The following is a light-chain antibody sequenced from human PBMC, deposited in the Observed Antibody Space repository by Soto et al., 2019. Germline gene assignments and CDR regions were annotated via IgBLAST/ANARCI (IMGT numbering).Light chain of an antibody. CDR1: QTVSISS. Sequence: EIVLTQSPGTLSLSPGERATLSCRASQTVSISSLAWYQQKPGQAPRLLIYRASNRAFGIPDRFSGSGSGTDFTLTISRLEPEDFAMYYCQQYGSSLFTFGPGTRVDIK. CDR2: RAS. J-gene: IGKJ3*01. CDR3: QQYGSSLFT. V-gene: IGKV3-20*01.